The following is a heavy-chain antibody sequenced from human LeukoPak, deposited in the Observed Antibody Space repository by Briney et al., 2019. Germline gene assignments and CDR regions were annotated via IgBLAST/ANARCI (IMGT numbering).Heavy chain of an antibody. CDR3: AKSFTAYGSGSYSDY. CDR1: EFTFSSYA. J-gene: IGHJ4*02. D-gene: IGHD3-10*01. Sequence: GGSLRLSCAASEFTFSSYAMSWVRQAPGKGLEWVSIISGSGDNTYYADSVKGRFTISRDNSKNTLYLQMNSLRAEDTAVYYCAKSFTAYGSGSYSDYWGQGTLITVSS. CDR2: ISGSGDNT. V-gene: IGHV3-23*01.